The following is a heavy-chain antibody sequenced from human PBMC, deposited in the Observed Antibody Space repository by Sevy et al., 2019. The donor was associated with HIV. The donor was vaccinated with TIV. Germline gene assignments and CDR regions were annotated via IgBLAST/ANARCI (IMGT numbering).Heavy chain of an antibody. J-gene: IGHJ5*02. CDR1: GGTFSSYA. Sequence: ASVKVSCKASGGTFSSYAISWVRQAPGQGLEWMGGIIRIFRTANYAQKFQGRVTITADESTSTAYMELSSLRSQDTAVYYCARVVPPERGNQYNWFDPWGQGTLVTVSS. V-gene: IGHV1-69*13. D-gene: IGHD1-1*01. CDR2: IIRIFRTA. CDR3: ARVVPPERGNQYNWFDP.